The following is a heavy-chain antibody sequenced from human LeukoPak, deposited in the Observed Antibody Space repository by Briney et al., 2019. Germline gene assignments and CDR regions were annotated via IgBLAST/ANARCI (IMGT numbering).Heavy chain of an antibody. CDR3: ARASSCSSTSCYGGNDY. CDR1: GFTFSSYA. D-gene: IGHD2-2*01. V-gene: IGHV3-48*04. Sequence: GGSLRLSCAASGFTFSSYAMHWIRQAPGKGLEWVSYISSSGSTIYYADSVKGRFTISRDNAKNSLHLQMNSLRAEDTAVYYCARASSCSSTSCYGGNDYWGQGTLVTVSS. J-gene: IGHJ4*02. CDR2: ISSSGSTI.